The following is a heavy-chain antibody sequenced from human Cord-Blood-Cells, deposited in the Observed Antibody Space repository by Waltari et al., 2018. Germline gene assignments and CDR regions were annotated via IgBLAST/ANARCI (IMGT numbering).Heavy chain of an antibody. CDR3: ATEGPSTMVRGVRVYYMDV. CDR2: VDPEDGET. J-gene: IGHJ6*03. V-gene: IGHV1-69-2*01. D-gene: IGHD3-10*01. CDR1: GYTFTDYY. Sequence: EVQLVQSGAEVKKPGATVKISCKVSGYTFTDYYMHWVQQAPGKGLEWMGLVDPEDGETIYAEKFQGRGTITADTSTDTAYMELSSLRSEDTAVYYYATEGPSTMVRGVRVYYMDVWGKGTTVTVSS.